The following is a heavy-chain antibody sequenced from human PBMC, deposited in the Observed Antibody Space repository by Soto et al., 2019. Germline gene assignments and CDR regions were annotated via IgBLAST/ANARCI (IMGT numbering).Heavy chain of an antibody. Sequence: GASVKVSCKASGFTFTSSAVQWVRQARGQRLEWIGWIVVGSGNTNYAQKFQERVTITRDMSTSTAYMGLSSLRSEDTAVYYCAAFPYYGSGSYYSQPYYYYGMDVWGQGTTVTVSS. D-gene: IGHD3-10*01. CDR3: AAFPYYGSGSYYSQPYYYYGMDV. J-gene: IGHJ6*02. CDR2: IVVGSGNT. CDR1: GFTFTSSA. V-gene: IGHV1-58*01.